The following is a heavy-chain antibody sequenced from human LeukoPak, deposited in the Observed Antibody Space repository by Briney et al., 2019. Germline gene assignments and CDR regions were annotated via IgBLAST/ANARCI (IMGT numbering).Heavy chain of an antibody. V-gene: IGHV3-48*02. J-gene: IGHJ4*02. CDR2: ISSSSSTI. CDR3: ARAYYGSGSYYPFDY. D-gene: IGHD3-10*01. Sequence: GGSLRLSCAASGFTFSSYSMNWVRQAPGKGLEWVSYISSSSSTIYYADSVKGRFTISRDNAKNSQYLQMNSLRDEDTAVYYCARAYYGSGSYYPFDYWGQGTLVTVSS. CDR1: GFTFSSYS.